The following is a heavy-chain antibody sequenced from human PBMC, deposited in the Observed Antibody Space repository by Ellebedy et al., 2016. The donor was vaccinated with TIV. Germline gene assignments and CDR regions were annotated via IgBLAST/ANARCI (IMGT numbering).Heavy chain of an antibody. CDR1: GFTFSNYW. J-gene: IGHJ4*02. CDR3: AKGDYGYYY. CDR2: INSDGRTT. D-gene: IGHD4-17*01. Sequence: GESLKISCVASGFTFSNYWMHWVRQAPGKGLVWVSSINSDGRTTRYADSVQGRFTISRDNSKNTLYLQMNSLRAEDTAVYYCAKGDYGYYYWGQGTLVTVSS. V-gene: IGHV3-74*01.